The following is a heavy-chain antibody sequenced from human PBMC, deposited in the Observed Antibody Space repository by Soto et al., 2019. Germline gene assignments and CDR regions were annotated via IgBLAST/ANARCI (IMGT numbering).Heavy chain of an antibody. Sequence: QVQLVQSGAELKKPGASVKVSCRASGYAFSNNFMHWVRQAPAQGLEWMGVINPTTGLTSNAQKFQGRITMTSDTSSSTAYMELSSLRSEDTAVYYCARARRNGYFYGMDIWGQGTTVTVSS. CDR3: ARARRNGYFYGMDI. J-gene: IGHJ6*02. CDR1: GYAFSNNF. D-gene: IGHD2-8*01. CDR2: INPTTGLT. V-gene: IGHV1-46*01.